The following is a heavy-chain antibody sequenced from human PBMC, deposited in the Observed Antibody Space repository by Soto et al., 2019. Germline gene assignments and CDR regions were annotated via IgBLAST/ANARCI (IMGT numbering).Heavy chain of an antibody. Sequence: PGGSLRLSCAASGFTFSSYGMHWVRQAPGKGLEWVAVISYDGSNKYYADSVKGRFTISRDNSKNTLYLQMDSLRAEDTAVYYCAKEWGSSWYFDYYYYGMDVWGQGTTVTVSS. CDR1: GFTFSSYG. D-gene: IGHD6-13*01. J-gene: IGHJ6*02. V-gene: IGHV3-30*18. CDR2: ISYDGSNK. CDR3: AKEWGSSWYFDYYYYGMDV.